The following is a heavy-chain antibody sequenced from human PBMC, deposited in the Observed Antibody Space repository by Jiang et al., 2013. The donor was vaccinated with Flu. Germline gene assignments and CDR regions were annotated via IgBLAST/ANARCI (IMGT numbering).Heavy chain of an antibody. V-gene: IGHV1-3*01. CDR3: ARGWELLAPSSGYGMDV. Sequence: GAEVKKPGASVKVSCKASGYTFTSYAMHWVRQAPGQRLEWMGWINAGNGNTKYSQKFQGRVTITRDTSASTAYMELSSLRSEDTAVYYCARGWELLAPSSGYGMDVWGQGTTVTVSS. CDR2: INAGNGNT. D-gene: IGHD1-26*01. CDR1: GYTFTSYA. J-gene: IGHJ6*02.